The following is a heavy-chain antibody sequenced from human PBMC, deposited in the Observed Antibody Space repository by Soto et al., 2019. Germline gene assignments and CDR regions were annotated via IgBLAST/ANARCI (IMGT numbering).Heavy chain of an antibody. D-gene: IGHD3-22*01. CDR2: ISYDGSNK. J-gene: IGHJ3*02. Sequence: GGSLRLSCAASGFTFSSYAMHWVRQAPGKGLEWVAVISYDGSNKYYANSVKGRFTISRDNCKNTLYLQMNSLRAEDTAVYYCARDHASEGDSSAFDIWGQGTMVTVSS. V-gene: IGHV3-30-3*01. CDR1: GFTFSSYA. CDR3: ARDHASEGDSSAFDI.